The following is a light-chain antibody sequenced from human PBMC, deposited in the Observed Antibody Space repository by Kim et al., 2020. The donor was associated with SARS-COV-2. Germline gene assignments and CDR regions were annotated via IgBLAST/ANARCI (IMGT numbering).Light chain of an antibody. CDR3: MQGIHPIT. J-gene: IGKJ5*01. CDR2: KVS. V-gene: IGKV2-30*01. CDR1: QSLVYSDGNTY. Sequence: DVVMTQSPLSLPVTLGQPASISCRSSQSLVYSDGNTYMNWSQQRPGQSPRRLIYKVSNREFGVPDRFRGRGSGTDFTMKISRVEDEDVGVYYCMQGIHPITFGPGTRLEIK.